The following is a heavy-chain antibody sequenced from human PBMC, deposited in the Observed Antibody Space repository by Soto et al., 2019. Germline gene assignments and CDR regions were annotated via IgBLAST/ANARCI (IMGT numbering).Heavy chain of an antibody. J-gene: IGHJ4*02. CDR3: ARDHGRYFDY. CDR2: INPIFGTA. Sequence: QVQLVQSGAEVKNPGSSVKVSCKASVGTFSSYAISWVRQAPGHGLEWMGGINPIFGTANYAQKFQGRVTLTGDESTSTAYMELSSLRSEDTAVYYCARDHGRYFDYWGQGTLVTVSS. V-gene: IGHV1-69*01. CDR1: VGTFSSYA.